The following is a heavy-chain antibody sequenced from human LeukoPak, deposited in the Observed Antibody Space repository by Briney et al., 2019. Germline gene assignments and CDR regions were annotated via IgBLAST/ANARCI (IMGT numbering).Heavy chain of an antibody. Sequence: ASVKVSCKASGYTFTAYYIHWLRQAPGQGPEWMGWVKPDSGSSHYAQKFQGRVTMTRDTSSNSAYMDLTSLKSDDTALYYCARARVPIAVAGLYYFDYWGQGALVTVSS. V-gene: IGHV1-2*02. D-gene: IGHD6-19*01. CDR2: VKPDSGSS. CDR1: GYTFTAYY. J-gene: IGHJ4*02. CDR3: ARARVPIAVAGLYYFDY.